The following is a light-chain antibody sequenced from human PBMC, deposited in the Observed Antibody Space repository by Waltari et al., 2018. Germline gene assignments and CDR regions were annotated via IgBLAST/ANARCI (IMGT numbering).Light chain of an antibody. CDR3: GTWDSSLSGAV. Sequence: QSVLTQPPSVSAAPGPRVTISCPRCRSTIGNNYFHWYRQFPGTAPKLPIYEENERPSGVPGRFSGSKSGTSATLDITGLQAGDEADDYCGTWDSSLSGAVFGGGTHLTVL. CDR1: RSTIGNNY. V-gene: IGLV1-51*02. J-gene: IGLJ7*01. CDR2: EEN.